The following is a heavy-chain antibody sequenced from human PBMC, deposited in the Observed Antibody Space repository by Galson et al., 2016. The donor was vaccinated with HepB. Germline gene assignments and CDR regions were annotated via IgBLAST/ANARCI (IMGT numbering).Heavy chain of an antibody. J-gene: IGHJ6*02. Sequence: SVKVSCKASGGTFSSYAMNWARQAPGHGLEWMGGIIPLYGTTNYAQKFQGRVTITADESTSTAYMELSSLRSEDTAVYYCARVRDGYNKYYHYGLDVWGQGTTVTVSS. CDR2: IIPLYGTT. D-gene: IGHD5-24*01. V-gene: IGHV1-69*13. CDR1: GGTFSSYA. CDR3: ARVRDGYNKYYHYGLDV.